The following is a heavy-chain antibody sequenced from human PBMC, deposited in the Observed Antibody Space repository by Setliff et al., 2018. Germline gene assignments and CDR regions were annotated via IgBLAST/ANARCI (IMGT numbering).Heavy chain of an antibody. CDR1: GGSISSSSYY. Sequence: SETLSLTCTVSGGSISSSSYYWGWIRQPPGKGLEWIGSIYHSGSTYYNPSLKSRVTISVDTSKNQFSLKLSSVTAADTAVYYCARLYIVVVVAATPAWFDPWGQGTLVTVS. CDR3: ARLYIVVVVAATPAWFDP. J-gene: IGHJ5*02. CDR2: IYHSGST. D-gene: IGHD2-15*01. V-gene: IGHV4-39*07.